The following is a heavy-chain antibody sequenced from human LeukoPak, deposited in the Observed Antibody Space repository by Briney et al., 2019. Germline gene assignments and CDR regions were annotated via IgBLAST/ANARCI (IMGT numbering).Heavy chain of an antibody. CDR1: GFTFDDYA. J-gene: IGHJ3*02. Sequence: PGGSLRLSCAASGFTFDDYAMHWVRQAPGKGLEWVSGISWNSGSIGYADSVKGRFTISRDNAKNSLYLQMNSLRAEDTALYYCAKDNLYDAFDIWGQGTMVTVSS. CDR2: ISWNSGSI. CDR3: AKDNLYDAFDI. V-gene: IGHV3-9*01.